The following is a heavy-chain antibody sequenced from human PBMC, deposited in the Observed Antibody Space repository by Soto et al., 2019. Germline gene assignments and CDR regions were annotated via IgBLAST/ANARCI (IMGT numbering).Heavy chain of an antibody. V-gene: IGHV3-48*01. D-gene: IGHD3-22*01. Sequence: PGGSLRISCAASGFTFSSYSMNWVRQAPGKGLEWVSYISSSSSTIYYADSVKGRFTISRDNAKNSLYLQMNSLRAEDTAVYYCARDHYDSSGYYENFDYWGQGT. J-gene: IGHJ4*02. CDR3: ARDHYDSSGYYENFDY. CDR2: ISSSSSTI. CDR1: GFTFSSYS.